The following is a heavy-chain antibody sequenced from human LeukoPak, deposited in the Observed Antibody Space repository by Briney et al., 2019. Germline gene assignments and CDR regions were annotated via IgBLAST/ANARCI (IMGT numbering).Heavy chain of an antibody. D-gene: IGHD3-10*01. Sequence: ASVKVSCKASGYTFTGYYMHWVRQAPGQGLEWMGWINPNSGGTNYAQKFQGRVTMTRDTSISTAYMELSRLRSDDTAVYYCARAYYYGSGTSSYYYGMDVWGQETTVTVSS. CDR1: GYTFTGYY. V-gene: IGHV1-2*02. CDR2: INPNSGGT. CDR3: ARAYYYGSGTSSYYYGMDV. J-gene: IGHJ6*02.